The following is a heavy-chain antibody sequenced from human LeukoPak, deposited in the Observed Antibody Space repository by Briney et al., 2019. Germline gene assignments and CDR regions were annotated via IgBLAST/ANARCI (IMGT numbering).Heavy chain of an antibody. Sequence: PSETLSLTCTVSGGSISSYYWSWIRQPPGKGLEWIGYIYYSGSTNYNPSLKSRVTISVDTSKNQFSLKLNSMTAADTAVYYCARGYSSGADWFDPWGQGTLVTVPS. CDR1: GGSISSYY. J-gene: IGHJ5*02. CDR3: ARGYSSGADWFDP. V-gene: IGHV4-59*12. D-gene: IGHD6-19*01. CDR2: IYYSGST.